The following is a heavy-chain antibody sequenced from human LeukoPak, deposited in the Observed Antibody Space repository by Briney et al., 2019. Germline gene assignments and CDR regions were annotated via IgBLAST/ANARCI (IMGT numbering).Heavy chain of an antibody. V-gene: IGHV3-23*01. J-gene: IGHJ4*02. CDR1: GFTFSNYA. Sequence: GGSLRLSCAASGFTFSNYAMNWIRQAPGKGLEWVSGIGDSGDNTYYADSVKGRFTISRDNSKNTLYLQVASLRAEDTAVYYCAKEGYYYGGSGYYLFEYWGQGTLVTVSS. CDR3: AKEGYYYGGSGYYLFEY. D-gene: IGHD3-22*01. CDR2: IGDSGDNT.